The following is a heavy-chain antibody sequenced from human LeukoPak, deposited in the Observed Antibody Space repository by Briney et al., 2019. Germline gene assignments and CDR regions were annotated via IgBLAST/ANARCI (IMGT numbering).Heavy chain of an antibody. CDR2: MNPNSGNT. J-gene: IGHJ4*02. D-gene: IGHD6-19*01. CDR3: ARGHRIAVAGPSPY. V-gene: IGHV1-8*02. CDR1: GGTFSSYA. Sequence: ASVKVSCKASGGTFSSYAINWVRQATGQGLEWMGWMNPNSGNTGYAQKFQGRVTMTRNTSISTAYMELSSLRSEDTAVYYCARGHRIAVAGPSPYWGQGTLVTVSS.